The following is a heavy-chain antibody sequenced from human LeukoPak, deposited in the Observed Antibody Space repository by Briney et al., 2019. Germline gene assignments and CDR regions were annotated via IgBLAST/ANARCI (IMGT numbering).Heavy chain of an antibody. D-gene: IGHD1-1*01. CDR1: GGSLSGYY. Sequence: SETLSLTCAVYGGSLSGYYWSWIRQPPGKGLEWIGEINHSGSTNYNPSLKSRVTISVDTSKNQFSLKLSSVTAADTAVYFCARGRVSSSTWYSTYYYYFYMDVWGKGTTVTVSS. V-gene: IGHV4-34*01. CDR2: INHSGST. J-gene: IGHJ6*03. CDR3: ARGRVSSSTWYSTYYYYFYMDV.